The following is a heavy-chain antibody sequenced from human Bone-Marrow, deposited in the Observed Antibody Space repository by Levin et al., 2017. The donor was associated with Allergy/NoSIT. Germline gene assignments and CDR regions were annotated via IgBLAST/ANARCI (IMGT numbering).Heavy chain of an antibody. J-gene: IGHJ6*02. CDR1: GFTFSGYT. V-gene: IGHV3-21*01. D-gene: IGHD3-10*01. CDR3: ARGGGSQKGGLDV. Sequence: GGSLRLSCAASGFTFSGYTMHWVRQAPGKGLEWVSSIRSAGTCIHYADSVKGRFTISRDNANNSVSLEMTSLRAEDTALYYCARGGGSQKGGLDVWGQGTTVTVSS. CDR2: IRSAGTCI.